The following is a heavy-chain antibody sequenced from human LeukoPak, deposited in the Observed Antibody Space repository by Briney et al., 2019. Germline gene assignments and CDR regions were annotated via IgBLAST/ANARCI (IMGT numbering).Heavy chain of an antibody. CDR3: ARYEGSGWFDY. V-gene: IGHV3-30*04. J-gene: IGHJ4*02. CDR1: GLTFSSYA. D-gene: IGHD6-19*01. CDR2: ISYDGSNK. Sequence: PGRSLRLSCAASGLTFSSYAMHWVRQAPGKGLEWVAVISYDGSNKYYADSVKGRFTISRDNSKNTLYLQMNSLRAEDTAVYYCARYEGSGWFDYWGQGTLVTVSS.